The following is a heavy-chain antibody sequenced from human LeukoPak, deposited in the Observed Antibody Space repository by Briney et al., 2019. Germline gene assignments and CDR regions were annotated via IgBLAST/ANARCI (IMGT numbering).Heavy chain of an antibody. CDR3: ARPGITGTMGYGAFDI. CDR2: IDSSSSYI. Sequence: GGSLRLSCAASGFTFSSYGINWVRQAPGKGLECVSSIDSSSSYIYYADSVKGRFTISRDNAKNSLFLQMNSLRVEDTAVYYCARPGITGTMGYGAFDIWGQGTRVTVSS. CDR1: GFTFSSYG. V-gene: IGHV3-21*01. D-gene: IGHD1-7*01. J-gene: IGHJ3*02.